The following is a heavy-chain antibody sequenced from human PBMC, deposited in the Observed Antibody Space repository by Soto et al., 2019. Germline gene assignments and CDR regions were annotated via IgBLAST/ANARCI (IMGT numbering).Heavy chain of an antibody. D-gene: IGHD6-19*01. Sequence: SETLSLTCTVSGGSVSSGSYYWSWIRQPPGKGLEWIGYIYYSGSTNYNPSLKSRVTISVDTSKNQFSLKLSSVTAADTAVYYCARDADLDSSGWGYFDYWGQGTLVTVSS. CDR3: ARDADLDSSGWGYFDY. CDR2: IYYSGST. J-gene: IGHJ4*02. V-gene: IGHV4-61*01. CDR1: GGSVSSGSYY.